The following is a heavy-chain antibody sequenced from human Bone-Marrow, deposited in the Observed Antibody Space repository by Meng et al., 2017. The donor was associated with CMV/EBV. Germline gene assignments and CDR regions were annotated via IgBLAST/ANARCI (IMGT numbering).Heavy chain of an antibody. CDR2: IYYSGST. Sequence: SETLSLTCTVSGGSISSYSGSWIRQPPGKGLEWIGYIYYSGSTNYNLSLKSRVTISVDTSKNQFSLKLSSVTAADTAVYYCARGRNVGELPIYYYYYGMDVWGQGTTVTVSS. V-gene: IGHV4-59*01. CDR3: ARGRNVGELPIYYYYYGMDV. D-gene: IGHD1-26*01. CDR1: GGSISSYS. J-gene: IGHJ6*02.